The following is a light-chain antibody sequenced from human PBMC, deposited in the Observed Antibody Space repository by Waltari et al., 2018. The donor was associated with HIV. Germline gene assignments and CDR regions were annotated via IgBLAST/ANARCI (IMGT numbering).Light chain of an antibody. CDR1: QRISNH. CDR2: ESS. Sequence: AVQLTQSPSSLSASVGDTVTITCRASQRISNHLAWYQVKPGTPPKLLIFESSTLQSGFPTRFSGTGSRAEFTLTISSLQPEDSATYYCQQFNNYPRTFGPGTKL. V-gene: IGKV1D-13*01. CDR3: QQFNNYPRT. J-gene: IGKJ3*01.